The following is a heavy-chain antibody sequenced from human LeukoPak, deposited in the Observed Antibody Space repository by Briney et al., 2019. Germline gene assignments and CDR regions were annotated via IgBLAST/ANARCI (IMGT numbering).Heavy chain of an antibody. V-gene: IGHV3-74*01. D-gene: IGHD5-12*01. CDR2: IRSDGSDT. Sequence: GGSLRLSCAASGFTFSDTWMHWVRQAPGEGLVWVSRIRSDGSDTRYAESVKGRFTISRDNAKNTLYLQMNSLRAEDTAVYYCAGYSGYDDDYWGQGTLVTVSS. CDR1: GFTFSDTW. CDR3: AGYSGYDDDY. J-gene: IGHJ4*02.